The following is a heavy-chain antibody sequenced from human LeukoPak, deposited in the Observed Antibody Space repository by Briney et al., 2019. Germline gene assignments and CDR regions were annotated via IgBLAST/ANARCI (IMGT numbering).Heavy chain of an antibody. CDR3: AYTDSSGRLE. J-gene: IGHJ4*02. CDR2: INHSGST. Sequence: SETLSLTCAVYGGSFSGYYWSWIRQPPGKGLEWIGEINHSGSTNYNPSLKSRVTISVDTSKNQFSLELSSVTAADTAVYYCAYTDSSGRLERGQGTLVTVSS. D-gene: IGHD6-19*01. V-gene: IGHV4-34*01. CDR1: GGSFSGYY.